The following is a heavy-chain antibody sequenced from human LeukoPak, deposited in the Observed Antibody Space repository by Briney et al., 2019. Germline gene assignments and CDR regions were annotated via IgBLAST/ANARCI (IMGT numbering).Heavy chain of an antibody. V-gene: IGHV4-34*01. Sequence: SETLSLTCAVYGGSFSGYYWSWIRQPPGKGLEWIGEINHSGSTNYNPSLKSRVTISVDTSKNQFSVKLSSVTAADTAVYYCARGNFFGYSSSRRNWFDPWGQGILVTVSS. J-gene: IGHJ5*02. CDR3: ARGNFFGYSSSRRNWFDP. CDR1: GGSFSGYY. D-gene: IGHD6-6*01. CDR2: INHSGST.